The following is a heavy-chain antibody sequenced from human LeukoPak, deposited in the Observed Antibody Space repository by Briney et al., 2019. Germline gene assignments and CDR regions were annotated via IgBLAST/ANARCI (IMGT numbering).Heavy chain of an antibody. J-gene: IGHJ4*02. D-gene: IGHD2-21*01. V-gene: IGHV3-21*04. CDR3: ARWGLAYTIDF. CDR2: VSFGSSYI. CDR1: GFTFKDYT. Sequence: GGSLRLSCAASGFTFKDYTMNWVRQSPGKGLQWVSYVSFGSSYISYADSLKGRFTISRDDAKTSLYLQMDNLRVEDTAVYSCARWGLAYTIDFWGQGTLVTVSS.